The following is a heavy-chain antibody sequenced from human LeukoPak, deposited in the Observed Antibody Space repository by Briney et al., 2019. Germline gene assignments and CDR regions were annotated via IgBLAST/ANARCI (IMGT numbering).Heavy chain of an antibody. CDR1: GGTFSSYA. V-gene: IGHV1-69*13. CDR3: AGAVKLYSGYSYFDY. D-gene: IGHD5-12*01. CDR2: IIPIFGTA. Sequence: SVKVSCKASGGTFSSYAISWVRQAPGQGLEWMGGIIPIFGTANYAQKFQGRVTITVDESTSTAYMELSSLRSEDTAVYYCAGAVKLYSGYSYFDYWGQGTLVTVSS. J-gene: IGHJ4*02.